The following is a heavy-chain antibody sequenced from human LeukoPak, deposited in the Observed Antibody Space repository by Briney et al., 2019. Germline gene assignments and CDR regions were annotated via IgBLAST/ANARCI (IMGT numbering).Heavy chain of an antibody. V-gene: IGHV3-30*02. CDR3: AKDYGSGSYNWFDP. CDR1: GFTFSSYG. Sequence: PGGSLRLSCAASGFTFSSYGIHWVRQAPGKGLEWVAFIRYDGSNKYYADSVKGRFTISRDNSKNTLYLQMNSLRAEDTAVYYCAKDYGSGSYNWFDPWGQGTLVTVSS. D-gene: IGHD3-10*01. CDR2: IRYDGSNK. J-gene: IGHJ5*02.